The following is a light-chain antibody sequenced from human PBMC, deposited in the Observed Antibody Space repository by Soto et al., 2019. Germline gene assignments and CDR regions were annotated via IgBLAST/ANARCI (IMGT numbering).Light chain of an antibody. CDR1: SSNIGATYE. CDR2: GEN. CDR3: QSYDSSLSVPNA. Sequence: QSVLTQPPSVSGAPGQRVTISCTGSSSNIGATYEIHWYQQLPGTAPKLLIYGENNRPSGVPDRFSGSRSGTSASQTITGLHTEEEADYFGQSYDSSLSVPNAFGAGTMVTVL. J-gene: IGLJ1*01. V-gene: IGLV1-40*01.